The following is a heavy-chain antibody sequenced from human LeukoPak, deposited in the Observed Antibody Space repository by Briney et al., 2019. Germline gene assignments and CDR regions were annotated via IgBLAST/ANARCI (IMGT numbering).Heavy chain of an antibody. J-gene: IGHJ6*02. CDR1: GGTFSSYA. CDR3: ARVREDCSSTSCYRLTYYYYGMDV. Sequence: SVKVSCKASGGTFSSYAISWVRQAPGQGLEWMGGIIPILGTANYAQKFQGRVTITADESTSTAYMELSSLRSEDTAVYYCARVREDCSSTSCYRLTYYYYGMDVWGQGTTVTVSS. V-gene: IGHV1-69*13. D-gene: IGHD2-2*01. CDR2: IIPILGTA.